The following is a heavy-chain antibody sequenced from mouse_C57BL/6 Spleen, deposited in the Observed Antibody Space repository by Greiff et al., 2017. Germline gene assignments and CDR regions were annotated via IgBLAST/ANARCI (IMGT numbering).Heavy chain of an antibody. CDR2: IYPGDGDT. CDR3: ARLIYYGNYGPYYFDY. J-gene: IGHJ2*01. CDR1: GYAFSSSW. V-gene: IGHV1-82*01. D-gene: IGHD2-1*01. Sequence: QVQLQQSGPELVKPGASVKISCKASGYAFSSSWMNWVKQRPGKGLEWIGRIYPGDGDTNYNGKFKGKATLTADKSSSTAYMQLSSLTSEDSAVYFCARLIYYGNYGPYYFDYWGQGTTLTVSS.